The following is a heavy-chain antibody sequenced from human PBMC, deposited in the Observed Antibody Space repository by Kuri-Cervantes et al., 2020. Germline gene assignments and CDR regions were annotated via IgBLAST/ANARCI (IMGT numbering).Heavy chain of an antibody. V-gene: IGHV3-30*04. CDR2: ISSDGRHE. D-gene: IGHD3-22*01. Sequence: GESLKISCAASGFTFSSYSMHWVRQAPGKGLEWVAVISSDGRHEHYADSVRGRFTISRDNSQNILFLQMNSLRVEDTAVYYCATPAFYYDTTVEEFNYWGQGTLVTVSS. J-gene: IGHJ4*02. CDR3: ATPAFYYDTTVEEFNY. CDR1: GFTFSSYS.